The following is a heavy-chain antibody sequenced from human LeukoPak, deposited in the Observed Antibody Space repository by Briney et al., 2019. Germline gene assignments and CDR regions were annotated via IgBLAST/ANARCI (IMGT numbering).Heavy chain of an antibody. CDR2: INSSGSTI. D-gene: IGHD3-10*01. CDR3: ARGYVLLWFGELSYFDY. J-gene: IGHJ4*02. V-gene: IGHV3-48*03. Sequence: GGSLRLSCAASGFTFSSYEMNWVRQAPGKGLEWVSYINSSGSTIYYADSVKGRFTISRDNAKNSLYLQMNSLRAEDTAVYYCARGYVLLWFGELSYFDYWGQGTLVTVSS. CDR1: GFTFSSYE.